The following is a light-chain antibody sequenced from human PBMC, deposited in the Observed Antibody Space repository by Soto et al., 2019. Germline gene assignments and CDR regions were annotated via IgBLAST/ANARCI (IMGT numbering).Light chain of an antibody. CDR2: KAS. J-gene: IGKJ1*01. CDR3: QQYNSYSGT. CDR1: QSISGW. V-gene: IGKV1-5*03. Sequence: DIQMTQSPSTLSASVGDRVTITCRASQSISGWLAWYQQKPGKAPKVLIYKASNLESGVPSRFSGSGSGTEFTLTISSLQPDDFETYYCQQYNSYSGTFGQGTKVEIK.